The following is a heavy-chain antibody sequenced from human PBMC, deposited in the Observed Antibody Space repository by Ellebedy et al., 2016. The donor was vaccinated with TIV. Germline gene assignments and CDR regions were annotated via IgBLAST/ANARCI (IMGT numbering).Heavy chain of an antibody. V-gene: IGHV1-46*01. CDR1: RYTFTSYY. Sequence: ASVKVSXKASRYTFTSYYMHWVRQAPGQGLEWMGIINPSGGSTSYAQKFQGRVTMTRDTSTSTVYMELSSLRSEDTAVYYCARDDYYDSSGYPRLSWYFDLWGRGTLVTVSS. CDR3: ARDDYYDSSGYPRLSWYFDL. D-gene: IGHD3-22*01. CDR2: INPSGGST. J-gene: IGHJ2*01.